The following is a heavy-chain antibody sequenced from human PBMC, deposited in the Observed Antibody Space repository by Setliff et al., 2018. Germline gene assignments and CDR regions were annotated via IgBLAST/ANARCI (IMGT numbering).Heavy chain of an antibody. CDR2: FNPSGGST. Sequence: ASVKVSCKASGYIFTSYYIHWVRQAPGQGLEWIGLFNPSGGSTKYAEKFQGRVTLTRDTSASTVYMDLSSLRSEDTATYYCARGDYSNPCEYWGQGTLVTVSS. D-gene: IGHD4-4*01. V-gene: IGHV1-46*01. J-gene: IGHJ4*02. CDR3: ARGDYSNPCEY. CDR1: GYIFTSYY.